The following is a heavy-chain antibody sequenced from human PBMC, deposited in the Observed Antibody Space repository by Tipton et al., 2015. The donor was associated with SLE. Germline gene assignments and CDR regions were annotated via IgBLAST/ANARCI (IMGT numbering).Heavy chain of an antibody. CDR1: EFSFSSYW. CDR3: AREMDDSSSRSWSLDV. J-gene: IGHJ6*04. Sequence: GSLRLSCAASEFSFSSYWMSWVRQAPGKGLEWVANIKQDGSEKYYVDSVKGRFTISRDNAKNSLYLQMNTLRAGDTAIYYCAREMDDSSSRSWSLDVWGKGTTVTVSS. CDR2: IKQDGSEK. D-gene: IGHD6-13*01. V-gene: IGHV3-7*01.